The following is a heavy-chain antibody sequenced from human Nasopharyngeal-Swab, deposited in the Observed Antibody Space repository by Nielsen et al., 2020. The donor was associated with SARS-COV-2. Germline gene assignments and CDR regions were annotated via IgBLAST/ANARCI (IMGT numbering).Heavy chain of an antibody. Sequence: WVGQAPGQGLEWMGIINPSGGSTSYAQKFQGRVTMTRDTSTSTVYMELSSLRSEDTAVYYCARNYYDFWSGYPGDYYYYGMDVWGQGTTVTVSS. J-gene: IGHJ6*02. CDR3: ARNYYDFWSGYPGDYYYYGMDV. D-gene: IGHD3-3*01. CDR2: INPSGGST. V-gene: IGHV1-46*01.